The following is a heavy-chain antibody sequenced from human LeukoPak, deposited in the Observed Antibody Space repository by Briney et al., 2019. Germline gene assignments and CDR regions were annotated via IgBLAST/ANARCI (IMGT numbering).Heavy chain of an antibody. V-gene: IGHV3-66*02. CDR3: ARDANYYDSSGYLYYFDY. CDR2: IYSGGST. CDR1: EFSVGSNY. Sequence: GGSLRLSCAASEFSVGSNYMTWVRQAPGKGLEWVSLIYSGGSTYYADSVKGRFTISRDNSKNTLYLQMNSLRAEDTAVYYCARDANYYDSSGYLYYFDYWGQGTLVTVSS. J-gene: IGHJ4*02. D-gene: IGHD3-22*01.